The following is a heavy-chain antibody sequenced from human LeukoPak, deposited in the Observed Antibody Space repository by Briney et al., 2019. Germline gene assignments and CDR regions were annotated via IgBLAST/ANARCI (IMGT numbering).Heavy chain of an antibody. CDR1: GFTFSNYA. Sequence: GGSLRLSCTGSGFTFSNYAMGWVRQAPGKGLAWVSVSGSGGSPFYADSVKGRFTISRDNSKNTLYLQMNSLRAEDTAVYYCAKGTSSTPTTHPWELLLVDAFDIWGQGTMVTVSS. CDR2: SGSGGSP. D-gene: IGHD1-26*01. J-gene: IGHJ3*02. V-gene: IGHV3-23*01. CDR3: AKGTSSTPTTHPWELLLVDAFDI.